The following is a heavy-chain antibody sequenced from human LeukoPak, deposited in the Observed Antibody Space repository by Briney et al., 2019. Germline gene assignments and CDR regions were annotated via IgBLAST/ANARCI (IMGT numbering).Heavy chain of an antibody. Sequence: ASVKVSCKASGYTFTGYYMHWVRQAPGQGLEWMGWINPNSGGTNYAQKFQGRVTMTRDTSISTAYMELSRLRSDDTAVYYCARDSGWYGTAFDYWGQGTLVTVSS. CDR3: ARDSGWYGTAFDY. CDR2: INPNSGGT. CDR1: GYTFTGYY. D-gene: IGHD6-19*01. J-gene: IGHJ4*02. V-gene: IGHV1-2*02.